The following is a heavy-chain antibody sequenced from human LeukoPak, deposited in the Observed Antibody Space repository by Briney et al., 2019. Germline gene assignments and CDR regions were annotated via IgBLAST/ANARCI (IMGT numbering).Heavy chain of an antibody. CDR3: ARDHRYAFDN. V-gene: IGHV3-48*04. J-gene: IGHJ4*02. Sequence: GGSLRLSCAASGFTFSDYSMNWVRQAPGKGLEWISYVGISSGNTKYADSVKGRFTISGDSAKNSVFLQMNYLRVEDTAVYYSARDHRYAFDNWGQGTLVTVSS. D-gene: IGHD5-12*01. CDR1: GFTFSDYS. CDR2: VGISSGNT.